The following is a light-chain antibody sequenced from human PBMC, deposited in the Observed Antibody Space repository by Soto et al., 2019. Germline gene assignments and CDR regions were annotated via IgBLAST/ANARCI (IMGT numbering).Light chain of an antibody. CDR1: QSVSSSY. Sequence: EIVLTQSPGTLSLSPGERATLSCRASQSVSSSYLAWYQQKPGQAPRLLIYGASSRATGIPDRFSGSGSGTDFTLTISRLETEDFAVYYCQKYGSSPPITFGQGKRLEIK. J-gene: IGKJ5*01. CDR3: QKYGSSPPIT. V-gene: IGKV3-20*01. CDR2: GAS.